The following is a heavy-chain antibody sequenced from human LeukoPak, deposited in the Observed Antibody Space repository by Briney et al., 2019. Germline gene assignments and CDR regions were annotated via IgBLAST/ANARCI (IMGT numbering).Heavy chain of an antibody. V-gene: IGHV1-46*01. D-gene: IGHD3-10*01. CDR2: INPSGGST. CDR3: ARAGGCSNYYYYMDV. CDR1: GYTFTSYY. J-gene: IGHJ6*03. Sequence: ASVKVSCKASGYTFTSYYINWVRQAPGQGLEWMGIINPSGGSTSYAQKFQGRVTMTRDMSTSTVYMELSSLRSEDTAVYYCARAGGCSNYYYYMDVWGKGTTVTVSS.